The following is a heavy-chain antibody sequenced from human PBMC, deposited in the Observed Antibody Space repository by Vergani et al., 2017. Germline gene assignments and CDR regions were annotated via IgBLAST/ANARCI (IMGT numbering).Heavy chain of an antibody. CDR2: IDHTGRP. CDR1: GYSISSGYY. V-gene: IGHV4-38-2*01. Sequence: QVQLQESGPGLVKPSETLSLTCAVSGYSISSGYYWGWIRQPPGKGLEWIGDIDHTGRPDYNPSLKSRLTMSVDKSRNQFSLTLNSVTATDTAIYFCARVNTETNGHLYYYYYMDVWGQGTAVTVS. CDR3: ARVNTETNGHLYYYYYMDV. D-gene: IGHD4-11*01. J-gene: IGHJ6*03.